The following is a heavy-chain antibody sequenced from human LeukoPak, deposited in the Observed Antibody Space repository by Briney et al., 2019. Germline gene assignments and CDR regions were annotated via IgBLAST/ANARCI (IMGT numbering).Heavy chain of an antibody. Sequence: GGSLRLSCAASGFTFGPYAMSWVRQAPERGLEWVSSITNNGDNTYYADSVKGRFTISRDNSKNTLYLRMNSLRAEDTAIFYCAKGRGVVGTSTPDYWGQGTLVTVSS. V-gene: IGHV3-23*01. CDR2: ITNNGDNT. D-gene: IGHD1-26*01. CDR3: AKGRGVVGTSTPDY. J-gene: IGHJ4*02. CDR1: GFTFGPYA.